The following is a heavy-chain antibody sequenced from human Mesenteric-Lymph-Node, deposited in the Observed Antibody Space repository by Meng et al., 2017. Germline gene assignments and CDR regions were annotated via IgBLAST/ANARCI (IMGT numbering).Heavy chain of an antibody. CDR2: IYYSGST. V-gene: IGHV4-31*01. CDR1: GGSISSGGYY. CDR3: ARATLGITSYFDY. J-gene: IGHJ4*02. D-gene: IGHD2-2*01. Sequence: AHLQMSGPGLVKPSQTLSLTFTFSGGSISSGGYYWSWIRQHPGKGLEWIGYIYYSGSTYYNPSLKSLVTISVDTSKNQFSLKLSSVTAADTAVYYCARATLGITSYFDYWGQGTLVTAPQ.